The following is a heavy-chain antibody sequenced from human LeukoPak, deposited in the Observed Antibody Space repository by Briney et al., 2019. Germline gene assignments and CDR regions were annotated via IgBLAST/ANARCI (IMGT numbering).Heavy chain of an antibody. CDR3: ARVPGYSSSWVFDY. J-gene: IGHJ4*02. CDR1: GYTFTGYY. V-gene: IGHV1-2*02. Sequence: ASVKVSCKAYGYTFTGYYMHWVRQAPGQGLEWMGWINPNSGGTNYAQKFQGRVTMTRDTSISTAYMELSRLRSDDTAVYYCARVPGYSSSWVFDYWGQGTLVTVSS. CDR2: INPNSGGT. D-gene: IGHD6-13*01.